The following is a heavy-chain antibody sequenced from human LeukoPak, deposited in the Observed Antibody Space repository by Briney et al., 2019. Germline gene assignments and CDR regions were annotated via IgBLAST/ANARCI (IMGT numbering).Heavy chain of an antibody. CDR3: ARGDKWSFDY. J-gene: IGHJ4*02. V-gene: IGHV3-7*04. Sequence: GGSLRLSCAASGFSFSTYWMSWVRQAPGKGLEWVANMKQDGSAKNYVDSVKGRFTISRDNAKNSLYLQMNSLRDEDTAVHYCARGDKWSFDYWGQGTLVIVSS. CDR1: GFSFSTYW. D-gene: IGHD2-15*01. CDR2: MKQDGSAK.